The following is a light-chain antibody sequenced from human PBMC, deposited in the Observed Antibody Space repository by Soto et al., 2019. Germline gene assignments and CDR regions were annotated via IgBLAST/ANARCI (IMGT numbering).Light chain of an antibody. CDR1: QSVSSNY. V-gene: IGKV3-20*01. Sequence: EIVLTQSPGTLSLSPGERATLSCRASQSVSSNYLAWYQQKTGQPPRLLIYIASSRAPGIPDRFSGSGSGTHFTLTISRVEPEDFAVYYCQQYGSSPWTFGQGTKVEIK. J-gene: IGKJ1*01. CDR3: QQYGSSPWT. CDR2: IAS.